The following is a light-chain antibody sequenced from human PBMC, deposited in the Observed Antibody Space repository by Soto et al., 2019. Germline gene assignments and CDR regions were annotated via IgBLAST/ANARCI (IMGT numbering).Light chain of an antibody. V-gene: IGLV2-14*01. CDR1: SSDVGGYNY. CDR2: EVS. Sequence: QSALTQPASVSGSPGQSITISCTVTSSDVGGYNYVSWYQQHPGKAPKLMIYEVSNRPSGVSNRFSGSKSGNTASLTISGLQAEDEAEYYCSSYTIISTYVFGTGTNVTV. CDR3: SSYTIISTYV. J-gene: IGLJ1*01.